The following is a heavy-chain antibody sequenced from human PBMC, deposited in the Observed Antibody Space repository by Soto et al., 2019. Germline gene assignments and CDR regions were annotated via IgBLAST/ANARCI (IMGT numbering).Heavy chain of an antibody. Sequence: QVHLQESGPGLVRPSETLSLPCTVSGGSFKSGSYYWSWIRQPPGKGLEWIGYVYHTGRTDYTPSLKSLVAISMDTSKNQFSLDLDSVPPADTAVYFCARDFDYFDSLGPGTLVTVS. CDR3: ARDFDYFDS. V-gene: IGHV4-61*01. CDR1: GGSFKSGSYY. J-gene: IGHJ4*02. CDR2: VYHTGRT. D-gene: IGHD3-3*01.